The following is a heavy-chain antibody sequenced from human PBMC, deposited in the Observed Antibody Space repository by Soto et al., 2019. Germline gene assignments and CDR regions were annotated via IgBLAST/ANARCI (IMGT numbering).Heavy chain of an antibody. J-gene: IGHJ6*03. Sequence: ASVKVSCKASGYTFTGYYMHWVRQAPGQGLEWMGWINPNSGGTNYAQKFQGWVTMTRDTSISTAYMELSRLRSDDTAVYYCARGLYSSSSLYYYYYYMDVWGKGTTVTVSS. D-gene: IGHD6-6*01. CDR3: ARGLYSSSSLYYYYYYMDV. CDR1: GYTFTGYY. V-gene: IGHV1-2*04. CDR2: INPNSGGT.